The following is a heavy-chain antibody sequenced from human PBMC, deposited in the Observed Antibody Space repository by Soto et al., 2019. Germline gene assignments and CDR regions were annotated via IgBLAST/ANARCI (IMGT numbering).Heavy chain of an antibody. V-gene: IGHV6-1*01. CDR1: GDSVSSISVT. J-gene: IGHJ4*02. CDR2: TYYRSKWYS. CDR3: ARVQDTAYFDS. Sequence: SQTLSLTCAISGDSVSSISVTWDWIRQSPSRGLEWLGRTYYRSKWYSYYAQSVKSRITINPDTSKNQFSLHLSSVTPEDTAVYYCARVQDTAYFDSWGQGTPVTVSS.